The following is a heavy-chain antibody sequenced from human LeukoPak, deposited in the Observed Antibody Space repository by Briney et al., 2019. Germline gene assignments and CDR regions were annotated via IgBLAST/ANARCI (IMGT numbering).Heavy chain of an antibody. V-gene: IGHV4-61*02. CDR1: GGSIGSDNYY. CDR2: IYTSGST. J-gene: IGHJ4*02. D-gene: IGHD4-17*01. Sequence: SETLSLTCTVSGGSIGSDNYYWSWIRQPAGKALEWIGRIYTSGSTNYNPPLKSRVTISIDTSKNQFSLELTSVIAADTAVYYCAGYGDYVSYWGQGTLVTVSS. CDR3: AGYGDYVSY.